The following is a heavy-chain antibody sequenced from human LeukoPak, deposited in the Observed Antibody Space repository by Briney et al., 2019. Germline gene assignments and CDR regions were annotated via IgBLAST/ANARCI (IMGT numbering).Heavy chain of an antibody. J-gene: IGHJ6*02. Sequence: SETLSLTCAVYGGSFSGYYWGWIRQPPGKGLEWIGEINHSGSTNYNPSLKSRVTISVDTSKNQFSLKLSSVTAADTAVYYCASDYGDGPISYYYYGMDVWGQGTTVTVSS. CDR3: ASDYGDGPISYYYYGMDV. V-gene: IGHV4-34*01. CDR1: GGSFSGYY. CDR2: INHSGST. D-gene: IGHD4-17*01.